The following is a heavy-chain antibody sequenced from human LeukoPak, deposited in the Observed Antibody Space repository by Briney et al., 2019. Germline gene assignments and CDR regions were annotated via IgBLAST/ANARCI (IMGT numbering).Heavy chain of an antibody. CDR1: GGSISSYY. CDR2: IYYSGST. V-gene: IGHV4-59*01. Sequence: SETLSLTCTVSGGSISSYYWSWIRQPPGKGLEWIGYIYYSGSTNYNPSLKSRVTISVDTSKNQFSLKLSSVTAADTAVYYCARGSSYYDFWSGYYTDDYYYYYMDVWVKGTTVTVSS. D-gene: IGHD3-3*01. J-gene: IGHJ6*03. CDR3: ARGSSYYDFWSGYYTDDYYYYYMDV.